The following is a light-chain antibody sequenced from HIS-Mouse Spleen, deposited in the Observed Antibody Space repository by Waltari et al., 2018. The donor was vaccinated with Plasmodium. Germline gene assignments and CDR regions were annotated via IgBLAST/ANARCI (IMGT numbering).Light chain of an antibody. CDR2: RDS. V-gene: IGLV3-9*01. CDR1: NIGSKN. Sequence: SYELTQPLSVSVALGQTARITCGGNNIGSKNVHWYQQKPGQAPVLVINRDSNRPAGIPERFSGSNSGNTATRTISRAQAGDEADYYCQVWDSSTVFGGGTKLTVL. CDR3: QVWDSSTV. J-gene: IGLJ3*02.